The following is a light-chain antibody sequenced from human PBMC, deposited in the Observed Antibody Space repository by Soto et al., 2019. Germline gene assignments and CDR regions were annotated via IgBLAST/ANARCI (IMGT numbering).Light chain of an antibody. J-gene: IGKJ1*01. CDR2: GAS. Sequence: EIVLTQSPGTLSLSPGERATLYFSASQSVTSSYLAWYQQKPGQAPRLLIYGASSRATGIPDRFSGSGSGTDFTLTISRLEPEDFAVYYCQQYGSSPVTFGQGSKVDI. CDR3: QQYGSSPVT. CDR1: QSVTSSY. V-gene: IGKV3-20*01.